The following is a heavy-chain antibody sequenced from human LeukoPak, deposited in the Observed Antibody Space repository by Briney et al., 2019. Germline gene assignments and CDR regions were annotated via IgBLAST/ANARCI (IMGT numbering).Heavy chain of an antibody. D-gene: IGHD2-2*01. J-gene: IGHJ6*03. CDR2: IYTSGST. V-gene: IGHV4-4*07. CDR3: ARVPDEYQLSEGYYYMDV. Sequence: SETLSLTCTVSGGSISSYYWSWIRQPAGKGLEWIGRIYTSGSTNYNPSLKSRVTMSVDTSKNQFSLKLSSVTAADTAVYYCARVPDEYQLSEGYYYMDVWGKGTTVTVSS. CDR1: GGSISSYY.